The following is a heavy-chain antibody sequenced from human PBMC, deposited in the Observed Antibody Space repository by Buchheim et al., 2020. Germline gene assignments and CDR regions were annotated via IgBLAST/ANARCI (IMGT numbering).Heavy chain of an antibody. V-gene: IGHV3-74*01. CDR2: INLDGSVT. D-gene: IGHD1-14*01. CDR3: ARDLTGGWARYFDL. J-gene: IGHJ2*01. Sequence: EMQLVESGGGSVQPGGSLRLSCDASGFTFRTYWMHWVRQRPGEGLVWVSRINLDGSVTSYADSVKGRFTVSRDNAKNALYLEMSSLRAEDTAVYYCARDLTGGWARYFDLWGSGTL. CDR1: GFTFRTYW.